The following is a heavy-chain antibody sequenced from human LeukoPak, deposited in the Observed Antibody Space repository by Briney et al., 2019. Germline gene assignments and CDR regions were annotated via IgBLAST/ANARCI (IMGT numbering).Heavy chain of an antibody. J-gene: IGHJ6*03. CDR1: GGSFSGYY. CDR3: ARDGCSGGSCYLPNYYYYYYMDV. CDR2: INHSGST. D-gene: IGHD2-15*01. V-gene: IGHV4-34*01. Sequence: SETLSLTCAVYGGSFSGYYWSWIRQPPGKGLEWIGEINHSGSTNYNPSLKSRVTISVDTSKNQFSLKLSSVTATDTAVYYCARDGCSGGSCYLPNYYYYYYMDVWGKGTTVTVSS.